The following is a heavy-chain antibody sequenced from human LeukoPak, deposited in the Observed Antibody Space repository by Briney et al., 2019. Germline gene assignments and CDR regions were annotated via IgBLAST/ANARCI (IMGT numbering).Heavy chain of an antibody. CDR3: ARGSGGSYHDY. D-gene: IGHD5-18*01. CDR1: GIRFNDYW. CDR2: IKEDGGEM. Sequence: GGSLRLSCTVFGIRFNDYWMSWVRQAPGKGLEWVANIKEDGGEMYYVDSVKGRFTISRDNAKNSLYLQMNSLRAEDTAVYYCARGSGGSYHDYWGQGTLVTVSS. V-gene: IGHV3-7*01. J-gene: IGHJ4*02.